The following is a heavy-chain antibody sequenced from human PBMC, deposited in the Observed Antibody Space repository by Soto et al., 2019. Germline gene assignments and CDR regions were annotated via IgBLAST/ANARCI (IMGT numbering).Heavy chain of an antibody. Sequence: QVRLQESGPGLVEPSGTLSLTCAVSGDSVSSSSCWSWVRQAPGKGLEWIGEIYHSGTYNYNPSLARRVPVSVDKSSNRLSLNLKSVTAADTAVYYCVRSVPAATWQYSGMDVWGQGTTVTVSS. CDR1: GDSVSSSSC. CDR2: IYHSGTY. CDR3: VRSVPAATWQYSGMDV. D-gene: IGHD2-2*01. J-gene: IGHJ6*02. V-gene: IGHV4-4*02.